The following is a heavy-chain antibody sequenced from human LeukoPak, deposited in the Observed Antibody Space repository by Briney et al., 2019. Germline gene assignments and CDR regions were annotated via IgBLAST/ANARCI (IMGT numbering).Heavy chain of an antibody. CDR3: ARDVRFLGGGLDGMDV. CDR2: IYYSGST. Sequence: SQTLSLTCTVSGGSISNWGYYWSWIRQHPGKGLEWIGYIYYSGSTYYNPSLKSRVTISVDTSKNQFSLKLSSVTAADTAVYYCARDVRFLGGGLDGMDVWGQGTTVTVSS. V-gene: IGHV4-31*03. CDR1: GGSISNWGYY. D-gene: IGHD3-16*01. J-gene: IGHJ6*02.